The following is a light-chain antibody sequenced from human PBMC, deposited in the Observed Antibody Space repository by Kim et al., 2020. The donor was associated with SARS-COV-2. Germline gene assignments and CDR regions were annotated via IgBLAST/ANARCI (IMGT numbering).Light chain of an antibody. V-gene: IGKV1-5*01. CDR3: QQYNTYPWT. CDR1: ESIGSW. CDR2: DAS. J-gene: IGKJ1*01. Sequence: ASVGDRVTITCRANESIGSWLAWYQQKPGKAPKLLISDASSLESGVPSSFSVSGSGTDFTLTISSLQPDDFATYYCQQYNTYPWTFGQGTKVDIK.